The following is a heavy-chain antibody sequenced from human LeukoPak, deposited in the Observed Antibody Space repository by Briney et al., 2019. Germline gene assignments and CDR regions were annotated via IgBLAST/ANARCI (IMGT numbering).Heavy chain of an antibody. CDR2: IYYSGST. CDR3: ARRRGVVVGH. CDR1: GGSISSGGYY. Sequence: SETLSLTCTVSGGSISSGGYYWSCIRQHPGKGLEWIGYIYYSGSTYYNPSLKSRVTISVDTSKNQFSLKLSSVTAADTAVYYCARRRGVVVGHWGQGTLVTVSS. J-gene: IGHJ4*02. V-gene: IGHV4-31*03. D-gene: IGHD2-21*01.